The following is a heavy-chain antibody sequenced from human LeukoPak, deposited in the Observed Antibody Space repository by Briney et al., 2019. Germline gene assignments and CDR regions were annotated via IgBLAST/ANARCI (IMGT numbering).Heavy chain of an antibody. D-gene: IGHD2-21*01. CDR2: ISIFNANT. V-gene: IGHV1-18*01. Sequence: ASVNVSCKASGYTVTNYGISWVRQAAGQGLEWMGWISIFNANTNYAQKLQGRVTMTTDTSTSTAYMELRGLRSDDTAVYYCARGVISPLDYWGQGTLVTVSS. J-gene: IGHJ4*02. CDR3: ARGVISPLDY. CDR1: GYTVTNYG.